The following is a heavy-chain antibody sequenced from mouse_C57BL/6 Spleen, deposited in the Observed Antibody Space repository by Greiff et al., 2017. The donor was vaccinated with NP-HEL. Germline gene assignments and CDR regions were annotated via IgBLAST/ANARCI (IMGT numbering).Heavy chain of an antibody. Sequence: QVQLQQSGAELVKPGASVKLSCKASGYTFTSYWMQWVKQRPGQGLEWIGEIDPSDSYTNYNQKFKGKATLTVDTSSSTAYMQLSSLTSEDSAVYYCARSGNYYGSSGGRYFDVWGTGTTVTVSS. V-gene: IGHV1-50*01. CDR1: GYTFTSYW. CDR2: IDPSDSYT. D-gene: IGHD1-1*01. J-gene: IGHJ1*03. CDR3: ARSGNYYGSSGGRYFDV.